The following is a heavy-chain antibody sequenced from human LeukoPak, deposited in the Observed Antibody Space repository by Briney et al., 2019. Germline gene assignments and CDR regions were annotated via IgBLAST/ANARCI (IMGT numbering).Heavy chain of an antibody. CDR3: ARASCSGGSCYSDAFDI. CDR1: GGSFSGYY. CDR2: INHSGST. Sequence: SETLSLTCAIYGGSFSGYYWSWIRQPPGKGLEWIGEINHSGSTNYNPSLKSRVTISVDTSKNQISLKVSSVTAADTAVYYCARASCSGGSCYSDAFDIWGQGTKVTVSS. V-gene: IGHV4-34*01. J-gene: IGHJ3*02. D-gene: IGHD2-15*01.